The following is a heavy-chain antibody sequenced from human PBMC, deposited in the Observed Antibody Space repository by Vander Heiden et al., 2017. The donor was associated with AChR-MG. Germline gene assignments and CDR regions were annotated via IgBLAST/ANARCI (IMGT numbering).Heavy chain of an antibody. V-gene: IGHV3-11*06. Sequence: QVQLVESGGGLVKPGGSLRLSCAASGFTFSDPYLGWIRQVPGKGLEWVSYISSSSSYTNYADSVKGRFTISRDNAKNSLYLQMNSLRAEDTAVYYCARGSKETVTTIRNWFDPWGQGTLVTVSS. CDR1: GFTFSDPY. CDR2: ISSSSSYT. D-gene: IGHD4-4*01. J-gene: IGHJ5*02. CDR3: ARGSKETVTTIRNWFDP.